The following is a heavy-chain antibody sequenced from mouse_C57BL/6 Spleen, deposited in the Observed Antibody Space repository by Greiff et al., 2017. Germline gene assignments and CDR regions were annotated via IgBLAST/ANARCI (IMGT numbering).Heavy chain of an antibody. CDR3: ARLDWDVDY. V-gene: IGHV1-52*01. CDR1: GYTFTSYW. J-gene: IGHJ2*01. D-gene: IGHD4-1*01. Sequence: QVQLQQPGAELVRPGSSVKLSCKASGYTFTSYWMHWVKQRPIQGLEWIGNIDPSDSETHYNQKFKDKATLTVDKSSSTAYMQLRSLTSEDSAVYYCARLDWDVDYWGQGTTLTVSS. CDR2: IDPSDSET.